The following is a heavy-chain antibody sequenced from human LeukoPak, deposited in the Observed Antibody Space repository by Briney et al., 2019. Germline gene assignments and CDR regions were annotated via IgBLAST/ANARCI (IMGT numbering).Heavy chain of an antibody. CDR3: ARDLGQYYDTSDNWFDP. CDR2: INSDGINT. Sequence: PGGSLRLSWAASRFTFTNYWMHWVRQAPGKGLVWVSPINSDGINTSYADSVKGRFTISRHTAKNTLNLQMNSLRAEDTAVYYCARDLGQYYDTSDNWFDPWGQGTLVPVSS. J-gene: IGHJ5*02. V-gene: IGHV3-74*01. D-gene: IGHD3-22*01. CDR1: RFTFTNYW.